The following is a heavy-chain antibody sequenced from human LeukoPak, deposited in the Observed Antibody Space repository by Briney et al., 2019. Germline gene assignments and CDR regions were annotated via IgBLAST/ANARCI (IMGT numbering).Heavy chain of an antibody. D-gene: IGHD5-18*01. CDR1: GYTFTSYG. V-gene: IGHV1-18*01. J-gene: IGHJ6*03. CDR3: AFVDTAMAYYYYMDV. Sequence: RASVKVSCKASGYTFTSYGISWVRQAPGQGLEWMGWISAYNGNTNYAQKLQGRVTMTTDTSTSTAYMELRSLRSDDTAVYYCAFVDTAMAYYYYMDVWGKGTTVTVSS. CDR2: ISAYNGNT.